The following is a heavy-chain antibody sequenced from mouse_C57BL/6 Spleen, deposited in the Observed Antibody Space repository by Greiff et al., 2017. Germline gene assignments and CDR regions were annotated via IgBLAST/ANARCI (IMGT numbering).Heavy chain of an antibody. V-gene: IGHV14-4*01. CDR1: GFNIKDDY. Sequence: VQLQQSGAELVRPGASVKLSCTASGFNIKDDYMHWVKQRPEQGLEWIGWIDPENGDTEYASKFQGKATITADTSSNTADLQLSSLTSEDTAVYYCTITTVVAHWYFDVWGTGTTVTVSS. J-gene: IGHJ1*03. CDR2: IDPENGDT. CDR3: TITTVVAHWYFDV. D-gene: IGHD1-1*01.